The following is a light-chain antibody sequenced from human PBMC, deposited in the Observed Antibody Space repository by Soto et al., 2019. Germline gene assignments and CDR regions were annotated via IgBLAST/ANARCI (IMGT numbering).Light chain of an antibody. CDR2: DAS. CDR3: QQYNSYWT. J-gene: IGKJ1*01. Sequence: DRFPRTCRASQSINIWLAWYQQKPGKAPSLPIYDASSLESGVPSRFSGSGSGTEFTLTISSLQPDDFATYYCQQYNSYWTFGQGTKVDIK. CDR1: QSINIW. V-gene: IGKV1-5*01.